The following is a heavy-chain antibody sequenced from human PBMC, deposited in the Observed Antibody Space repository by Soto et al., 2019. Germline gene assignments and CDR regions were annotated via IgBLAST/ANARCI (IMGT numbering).Heavy chain of an antibody. CDR2: VSGGGETT. V-gene: IGHV3-23*01. J-gene: IGHJ4*02. D-gene: IGHD3-22*01. Sequence: EVQLLESGGGLVQPGGSLRLSCAASGLTFSSYAMTWVRQAPGKGLERVSAVSGGGETTYYADSVKGRFTISRDNSRNTLSLQMNSLRAEDTAAYYCAKWHTYYYDSRGFSGFDCWGRGTLVTVSS. CDR3: AKWHTYYYDSRGFSGFDC. CDR1: GLTFSSYA.